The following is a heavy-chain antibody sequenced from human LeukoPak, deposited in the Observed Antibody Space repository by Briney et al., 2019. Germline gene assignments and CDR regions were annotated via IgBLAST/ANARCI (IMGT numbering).Heavy chain of an antibody. J-gene: IGHJ4*02. V-gene: IGHV1-8*01. D-gene: IGHD1-26*01. Sequence: GASVKVSCKASGYTFISYDINWVRQAAGQGLEWMGWMNPNTVNTGYAQKFQGRVTMTRNTSISTAYMELSGLTSEDTAVYYCARGIRMWGNSRSYYFDNWGQGALVTVSS. CDR3: ARGIRMWGNSRSYYFDN. CDR1: GYTFISYD. CDR2: MNPNTVNT.